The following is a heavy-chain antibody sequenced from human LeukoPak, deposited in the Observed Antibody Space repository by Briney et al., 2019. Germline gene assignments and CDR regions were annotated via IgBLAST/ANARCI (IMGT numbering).Heavy chain of an antibody. CDR1: GGSISSYY. CDR3: ARGALGDYDFWSGLTFDY. Sequence: SETLSLTCTVSGGSISSYYWSWIRQPPGKGLEWIGYIYYSGSTNYNPSLKSRVTISVDTSKNQFSLKLSSVTAADTAVYYCARGALGDYDFWSGLTFDYWGQGTLVTVSS. CDR2: IYYSGST. J-gene: IGHJ4*02. D-gene: IGHD3-3*01. V-gene: IGHV4-59*01.